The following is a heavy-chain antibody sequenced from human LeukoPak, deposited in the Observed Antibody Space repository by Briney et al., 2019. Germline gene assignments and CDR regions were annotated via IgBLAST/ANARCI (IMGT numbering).Heavy chain of an antibody. CDR2: IYHSGST. V-gene: IGHV4-30-2*01. CDR3: ASQSIPYYYDSSGYY. CDR1: GGSISSGGYY. J-gene: IGHJ4*02. Sequence: SQTLSLTCTVSGGSISSGGYYWSWIRQPPGKGLEWIGYIYHSGSTYYNPSLKSRVTISVDRSKNQFSLKLSSVTAADTAVYYCASQSIPYYYDSSGYYWGQGTLVTVSS. D-gene: IGHD3-22*01.